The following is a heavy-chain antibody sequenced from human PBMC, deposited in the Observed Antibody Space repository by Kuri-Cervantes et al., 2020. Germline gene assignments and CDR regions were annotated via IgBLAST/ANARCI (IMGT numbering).Heavy chain of an antibody. CDR3: ARVNEYSSGWYFDY. D-gene: IGHD6-19*01. V-gene: IGHV3-19*01. Sequence: GESLKISCAASGFTFSNSDMNWVRQAPGKGLEWASGVSWNGSRTHYADSVKGRFTISRDNAKNSLYLQMNSLRAEDTAVYYCARVNEYSSGWYFDYWGQGTLVTVSS. CDR1: GFTFSNSD. J-gene: IGHJ4*02. CDR2: VSWNGSRT.